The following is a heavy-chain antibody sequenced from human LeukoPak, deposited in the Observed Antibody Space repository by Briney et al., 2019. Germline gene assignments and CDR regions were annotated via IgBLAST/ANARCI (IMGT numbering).Heavy chain of an antibody. D-gene: IGHD4-17*01. CDR1: GFTVSSNY. J-gene: IGHJ4*02. CDR3: ARVGDYGDYFDY. V-gene: IGHV3-66*01. Sequence: GGSLRLSCAASGFTVSSNYMSWVRQAPGKGLELVSVIYSGGSTYYADSVKGRFTISRDNSKNTLYLQMNSLRAEDTAVYYCARVGDYGDYFDYWGQGTLVTVSS. CDR2: IYSGGST.